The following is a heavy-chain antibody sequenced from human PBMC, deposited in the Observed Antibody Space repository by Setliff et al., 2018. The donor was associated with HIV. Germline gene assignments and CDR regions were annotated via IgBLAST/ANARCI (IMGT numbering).Heavy chain of an antibody. V-gene: IGHV4-39*02. D-gene: IGHD2-21*01. CDR1: GASVSSSSYY. CDR3: AKNSLYLEMNSLRAEETAVDYCARDLRSSHGSPNYFDY. Sequence: PSETLSLTCSVSGASVSSSSYYWGWVRQPPGKGLEWIGIVDYRGNTYYSPSFHSRVTVLVDTSKNHFSLILTSVKGRFTIARDNAKNSLYLEMNSLRAEETAVDYCARDLRSSHGSPNYFDYWGRGALVTVSS. CDR2: VDYRGNT. J-gene: IGHJ4*02.